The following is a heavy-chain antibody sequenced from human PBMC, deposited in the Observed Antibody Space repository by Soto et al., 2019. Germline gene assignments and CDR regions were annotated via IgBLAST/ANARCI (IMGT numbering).Heavy chain of an antibody. J-gene: IGHJ4*02. CDR3: ARELAAAGSFDY. CDR2: ISTSGSTI. CDR1: GFTFIRYE. D-gene: IGHD6-13*01. Sequence: PGGSLILSCAASGFTFIRYEMNWVRQAPGKGLEWISYISTSGSTIYYADSVKGRFTISRDNAKNSLYLQMNSLRAEDTAVYFCARELAAAGSFDYWGQGTLVTVSS. V-gene: IGHV3-48*03.